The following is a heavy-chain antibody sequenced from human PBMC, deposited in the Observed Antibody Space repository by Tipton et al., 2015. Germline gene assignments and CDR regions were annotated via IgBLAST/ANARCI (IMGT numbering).Heavy chain of an antibody. Sequence: SLRLSCAASGFTFSAYWMSWVRQAPGKGLEWVANIEQGGSEKYYADSVKGRFIISRDNAKKSLYLQMDSLRAEDTAVYYCAKFKWGGYYFDYWGQGTLVTVSS. D-gene: IGHD1-26*01. CDR1: GFTFSAYW. J-gene: IGHJ4*02. CDR3: AKFKWGGYYFDY. CDR2: IEQGGSEK. V-gene: IGHV3-7*03.